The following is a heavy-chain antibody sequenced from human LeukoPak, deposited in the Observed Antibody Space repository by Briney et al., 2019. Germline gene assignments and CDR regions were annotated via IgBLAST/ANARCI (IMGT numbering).Heavy chain of an antibody. CDR3: ASSLWFGEFIFDY. Sequence: SETLSLTCTVSGGSISSYYWSWIRQHPGKGLEWIGYIYYSGSTNYNPSLKSRVTISVDTSKNQFSLKLSSVTAADTAVYYCASSLWFGEFIFDYWGQGTLVTVSS. V-gene: IGHV4-59*01. CDR1: GGSISSYY. CDR2: IYYSGST. J-gene: IGHJ4*02. D-gene: IGHD3-10*01.